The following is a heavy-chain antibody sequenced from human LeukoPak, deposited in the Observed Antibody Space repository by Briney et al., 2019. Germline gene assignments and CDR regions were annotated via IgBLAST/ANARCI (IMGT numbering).Heavy chain of an antibody. CDR3: ARGLRIAARRPAYYYYYMDV. CDR1: GGTFSSYA. V-gene: IGHV1-69*05. D-gene: IGHD6-6*01. J-gene: IGHJ6*03. Sequence: SVKVSCKASGGTFSSYAISWARQAPGQGLEWMGGIIPIFGTANYAQKFQGRVTITTDESTSTAYMELSSLRSEDTAVYYCARGLRIAARRPAYYYYYMDVWGKGTTVTVSS. CDR2: IIPIFGTA.